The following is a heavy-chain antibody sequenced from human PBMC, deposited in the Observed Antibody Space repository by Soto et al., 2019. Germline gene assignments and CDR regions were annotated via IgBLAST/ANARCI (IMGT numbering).Heavy chain of an antibody. V-gene: IGHV3-33*01. Sequence: QVQLVESGGGVVQPGRSLRLSCAAPGFTFNSYGMHWVGQAPGKGLEWVAVVWNDGSNKKYADSVKGRFTISKDNSKNMLYLQMNSLRAEDTAVYYCAREQIDVAGAYMDVWGKGTTVTVSS. D-gene: IGHD2-15*01. CDR1: GFTFNSYG. CDR3: AREQIDVAGAYMDV. CDR2: VWNDGSNK. J-gene: IGHJ6*03.